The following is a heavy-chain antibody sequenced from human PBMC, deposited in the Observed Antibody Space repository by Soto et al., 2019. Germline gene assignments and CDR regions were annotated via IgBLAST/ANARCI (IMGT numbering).Heavy chain of an antibody. V-gene: IGHV1-2*02. Sequence: QVQLVQSGAEVKKPGASVKVSCKASGYTFTGYYMHWVRQAPGQGLEWMGWINPNSGGTNYAQKFQGRVTMTRDTSISTAYMELSRLRSDDTAVYYCARDSPGEYQLLHYYYYGMDVWGQGTTVTVSS. CDR3: ARDSPGEYQLLHYYYYGMDV. CDR1: GYTFTGYY. CDR2: INPNSGGT. D-gene: IGHD2-2*01. J-gene: IGHJ6*02.